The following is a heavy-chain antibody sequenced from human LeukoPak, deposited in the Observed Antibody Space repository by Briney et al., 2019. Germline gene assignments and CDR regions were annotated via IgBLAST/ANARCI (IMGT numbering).Heavy chain of an antibody. V-gene: IGHV4-59*12. CDR1: GGSISSYY. D-gene: IGHD6-13*01. J-gene: IGHJ5*02. CDR2: IYHSGST. CDR3: VRDEAAAGSRWFDP. Sequence: PSETLSLTCTVSGGSISSYYWSWIRQPPGKGLEWIGEIYHSGSTNYNPSLKSRVTISVDKSKNQFSLKLSSVTAADTAVYYCVRDEAAAGSRWFDPWGQGTLVTVSS.